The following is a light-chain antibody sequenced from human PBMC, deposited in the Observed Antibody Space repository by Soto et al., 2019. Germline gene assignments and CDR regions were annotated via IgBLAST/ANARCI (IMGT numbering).Light chain of an antibody. CDR2: GAS. CDR3: QQYNSWPTIT. J-gene: IGKJ5*01. CDR1: QSVSSR. Sequence: EIVLTQSPATLSLSPGERATLSCRASQSVSSRFGWYHQRPGRAPSLLIYGASSRATGIPDRFSGSGSGTEFTLTISSLESEDSAVYYCQQYNSWPTITFGQGTRLEIK. V-gene: IGKV3-15*01.